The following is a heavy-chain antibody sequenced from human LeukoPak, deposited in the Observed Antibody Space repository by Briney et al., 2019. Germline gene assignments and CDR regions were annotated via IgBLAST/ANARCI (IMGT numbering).Heavy chain of an antibody. CDR1: GGFSSSSY. CDR2: IYYSGST. Sequence: SETLSLTCSVSGGFSSSSYWSWVRQPPGRGLEWIGYIYYSGSTNYNPSLESRVTISEDTSKNQFSLRLSSVTAADTAVYYCARYCSSTSCLFDYWGQGTLVTVSS. CDR3: ARYCSSTSCLFDY. V-gene: IGHV4-59*01. J-gene: IGHJ4*02. D-gene: IGHD2-2*01.